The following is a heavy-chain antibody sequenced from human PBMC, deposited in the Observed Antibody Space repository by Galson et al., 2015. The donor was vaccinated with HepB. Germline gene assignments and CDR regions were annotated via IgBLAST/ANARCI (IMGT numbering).Heavy chain of an antibody. CDR1: GFTFSSYG. CDR2: IWYDGSKK. Sequence: SLRLSCAASGFTFSSYGMRWVRQAPGKGLEWVAVIWYDGSKKYYADSVKGRFTIPRDNSKNTLYLQMNSLRAEDTAVYYCARDYSSGWHRIFDYWGQGTLVTVSS. J-gene: IGHJ4*02. CDR3: ARDYSSGWHRIFDY. V-gene: IGHV3-33*01. D-gene: IGHD6-19*01.